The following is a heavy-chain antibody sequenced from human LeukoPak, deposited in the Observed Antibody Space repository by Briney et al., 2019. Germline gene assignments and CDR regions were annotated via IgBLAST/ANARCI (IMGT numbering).Heavy chain of an antibody. V-gene: IGHV3-30*03. CDR3: ARDGDGYNLDY. CDR2: DSFNGRVQ. CDR1: GFAFNTYG. Sequence: PGGSLRLSCAASGFAFNTYGMQWVRQAPGKGLEWVAVDSFNGRVQYYADSVRGRFTISRDNSKNTLYLQMNSLRAEDTAVYYCARDGDGYNLDYWGQGILVTVSS. D-gene: IGHD5-24*01. J-gene: IGHJ4*02.